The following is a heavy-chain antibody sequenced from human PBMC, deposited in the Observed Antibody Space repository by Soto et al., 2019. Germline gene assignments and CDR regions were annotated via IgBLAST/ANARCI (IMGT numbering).Heavy chain of an antibody. CDR1: EFTFSTYA. Sequence: PGGSLRLCCAASEFTFSTYAMSWVRQAPGKGLEWVSSIGSGGSPTYYADSVKGRFTISRDNSKNTLYLQMNSLRAEDTAVYYCAKGALSTYFDWGQGTLVTV. V-gene: IGHV3-23*01. CDR2: IGSGGSPT. D-gene: IGHD3-9*01. CDR3: AKGALSTYFD. J-gene: IGHJ4*02.